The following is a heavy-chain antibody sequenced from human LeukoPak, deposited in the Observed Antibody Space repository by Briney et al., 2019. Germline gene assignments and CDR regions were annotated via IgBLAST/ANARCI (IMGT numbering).Heavy chain of an antibody. V-gene: IGHV4-61*01. CDR3: ARAHQNDYGDF. CDR1: GVSVSSGSYY. J-gene: IGHJ4*02. CDR2: IYFTGST. Sequence: SGPGLVKPSETLSLTCTVSGVSVSSGSYYWSWIRQPPGKGLEWIGYIYFTGSTNYNPSLKSRVTTSVDTSKNQFSLKLASVTAADTAVYYCARAHQNDYGDFWGQGTLVTVSS.